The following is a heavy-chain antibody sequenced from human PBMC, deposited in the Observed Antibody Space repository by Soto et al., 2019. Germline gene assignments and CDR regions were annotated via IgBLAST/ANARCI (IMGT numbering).Heavy chain of an antibody. CDR1: GFTFSNYA. D-gene: IGHD2-8*01. CDR2: ISGSGGRT. Sequence: PGGSLRLSCAASGFTFSNYAMTWVRQAPGKGLEWVSAISGSGGRTYYAYSVKGRFTISRDNSTNTLYLQLDSLRAEDTAVYYCAKDSVSGLYWGHGTLVTVSS. CDR3: AKDSVSGLY. J-gene: IGHJ4*01. V-gene: IGHV3-23*01.